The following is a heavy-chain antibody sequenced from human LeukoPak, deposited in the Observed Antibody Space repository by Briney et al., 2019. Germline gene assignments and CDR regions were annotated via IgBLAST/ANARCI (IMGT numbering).Heavy chain of an antibody. V-gene: IGHV3-23*01. CDR2: INGSGGST. CDR3: AKASLPYSFQH. Sequence: GGSLRLSCAASGFTFSSYAMSWVRQAPGKGLEWVSAINGSGGSTYYADSVKGRFTISRDNSKNTLYLQMNSLRAEDTAVYYCAKASLPYSFQHWGQGTLVTVSS. J-gene: IGHJ1*01. CDR1: GFTFSSYA. D-gene: IGHD5-12*01.